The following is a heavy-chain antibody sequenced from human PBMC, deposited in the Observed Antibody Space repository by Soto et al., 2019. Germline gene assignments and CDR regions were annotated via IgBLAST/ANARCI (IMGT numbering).Heavy chain of an antibody. CDR1: GYTYSSYT. CDR2: INAGNGNT. D-gene: IGHD2-21*02. V-gene: IGHV1-3*01. J-gene: IGHJ4*02. Sequence: PSFKTACKGSGYTYSSYTMHVVRQAPGQRLEWMGWINAGNGNTKYSQKFQGRVTITRDTSASTAYMELSSLRSEDTAVYYCARSIVVVTALDYWGQGTLVTVSS. CDR3: ARSIVVVTALDY.